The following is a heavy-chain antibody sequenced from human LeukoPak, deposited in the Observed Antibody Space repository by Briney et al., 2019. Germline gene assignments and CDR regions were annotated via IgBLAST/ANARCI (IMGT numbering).Heavy chain of an antibody. CDR1: GVSISNNY. V-gene: IGHV4-59*08. Sequence: PSETLSLTCSVSGVSISNNYWSWIRQPPGKGLEWMGYIFYSGSSDSNPSLKSRVTISVDTSKNQFSLKLTSVTAADTAVYYCVRHGGLEWYDPWGQGTRVTVSS. CDR2: IFYSGSS. J-gene: IGHJ5*02. D-gene: IGHD3-16*01. CDR3: VRHGGLEWYDP.